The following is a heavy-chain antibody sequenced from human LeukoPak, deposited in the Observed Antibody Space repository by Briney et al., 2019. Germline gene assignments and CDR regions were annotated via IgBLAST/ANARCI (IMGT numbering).Heavy chain of an antibody. V-gene: IGHV3-30-3*01. J-gene: IGHJ4*02. CDR2: ISYDGSNK. D-gene: IGHD3-16*02. CDR3: ARGGPRRSIDY. CDR1: GFTFSSYA. Sequence: GRSLRLSCAASGFTFSSYAMHWVRQAPGKGLEWVAVISYDGSNKYYADSVKGRFTISRDNSKNTLYLQMNSLRAEDTAVYYCARGGPRRSIDYWGQGTLVTVSS.